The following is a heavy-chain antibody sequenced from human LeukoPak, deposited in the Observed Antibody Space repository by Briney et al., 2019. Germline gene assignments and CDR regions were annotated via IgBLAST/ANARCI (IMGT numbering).Heavy chain of an antibody. V-gene: IGHV3-48*03. Sequence: PGGSLRLSCAASGFTFSSYEMNWVRQAPGKGLEWISYISSSGSTIYYADSVKGRFTISRDNAKNSLFLQMNSLRAEDTAVYYSVRVPIVVGKAGAFDYRGEGTLV. J-gene: IGHJ4*02. CDR3: VRVPIVVGKAGAFDY. CDR2: ISSSGSTI. CDR1: GFTFSSYE. D-gene: IGHD2-21*01.